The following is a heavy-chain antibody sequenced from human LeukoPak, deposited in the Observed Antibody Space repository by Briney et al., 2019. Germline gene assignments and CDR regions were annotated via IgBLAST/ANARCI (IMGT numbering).Heavy chain of an antibody. J-gene: IGHJ4*02. CDR3: AIGGYCSGGSCYDDY. CDR2: INHSGST. D-gene: IGHD2-15*01. CDR1: GGSFSGYY. Sequence: SETLSLTCAVYGGSFSGYYWSWIRQPPGKGLEWIGEINHSGSTNYNPSLKSRVTISVDTSKNQFSLKPSSVTAADTAVYYCAIGGYCSGGSCYDDYWGQGTLVSVSS. V-gene: IGHV4-34*01.